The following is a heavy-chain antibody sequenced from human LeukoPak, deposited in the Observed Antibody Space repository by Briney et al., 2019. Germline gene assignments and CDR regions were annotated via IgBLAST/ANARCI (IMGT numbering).Heavy chain of an antibody. Sequence: ASVKVSCKASGYTSTSYDINWVRQATGQGLEWMGWMNPNSGNTGYAQKFQGRVTITRNTSISTAYMELSSLRSEDTAVYYCARSAPTTVSTFDYWGQGTLVTVSS. V-gene: IGHV1-8*03. CDR2: MNPNSGNT. CDR3: ARSAPTTVSTFDY. J-gene: IGHJ4*02. CDR1: GYTSTSYD. D-gene: IGHD4-17*01.